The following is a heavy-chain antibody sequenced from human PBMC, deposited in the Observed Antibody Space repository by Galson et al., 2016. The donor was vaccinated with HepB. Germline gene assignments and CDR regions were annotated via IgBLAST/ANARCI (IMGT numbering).Heavy chain of an antibody. J-gene: IGHJ4*02. CDR2: ISGNAGST. CDR3: AKSLYGGNF. D-gene: IGHD4-23*01. CDR1: GGFGFGTYA. V-gene: IGHV3-23*01. Sequence: SLRLSCAASGGFGFGTYAMSWVRQAPGKGLEWVSGISGNAGSTNYVDSVKGRFTISRDNSKNTLYLQMNSLRADDTAVYYCAKSLYGGNFWGQGTLVTVSS.